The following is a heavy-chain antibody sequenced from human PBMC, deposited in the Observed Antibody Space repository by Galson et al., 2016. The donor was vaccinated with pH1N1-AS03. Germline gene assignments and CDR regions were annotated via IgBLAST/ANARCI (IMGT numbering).Heavy chain of an antibody. CDR3: ARSTHVNEGLDF. D-gene: IGHD2-8*01. CDR2: IFWGGET. CDR1: GFPLSPGAVH. J-gene: IGHJ4*02. Sequence: PALVKPTQTLTLTCTFSGFPLSPGAVHVAWIRQPPGKALEWLALIFWGGETRYRPSLRSKLTITKDTSKNQVVLTVTNMDTVVTATYYCARSTHVNEGLDFWGQGTLVTVSS. V-gene: IGHV2-5*02.